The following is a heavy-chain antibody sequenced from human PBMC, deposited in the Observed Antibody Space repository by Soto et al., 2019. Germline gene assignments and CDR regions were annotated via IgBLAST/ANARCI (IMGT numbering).Heavy chain of an antibody. V-gene: IGHV3-23*01. Sequence: EVQLLESGGGLVQPGGSLRLSCAASGLSFSSYAMSWVRQAPGKGLEWVSGISGSGGSTHYADSVKGRFTISRDNSKNTLYLQMNSLRAEDTAVYYCAKGRGDIIIVPAASTSPYYYYGMDVWGQGTTVTVSS. J-gene: IGHJ6*02. CDR2: ISGSGGST. CDR1: GLSFSSYA. D-gene: IGHD2-2*01. CDR3: AKGRGDIIIVPAASTSPYYYYGMDV.